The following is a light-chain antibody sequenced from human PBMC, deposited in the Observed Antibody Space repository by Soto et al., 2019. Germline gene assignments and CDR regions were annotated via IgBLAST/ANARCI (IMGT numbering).Light chain of an antibody. CDR1: QGISSY. V-gene: IGKV1-8*01. CDR2: AAS. J-gene: IGKJ1*01. CDR3: QQYYSYPAST. Sequence: AIRMTQSPSSLSASTGDRVTITCRASQGISSYLAWYQQKPGKAPKLLIYAASTLQSGVPSRFSGSGSGTDFTLTISCLQSEDFATYYCQQYYSYPASTFGQGTKVDI.